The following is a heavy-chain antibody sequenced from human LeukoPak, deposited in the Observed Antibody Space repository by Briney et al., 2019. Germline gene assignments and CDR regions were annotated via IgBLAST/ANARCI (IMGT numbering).Heavy chain of an antibody. J-gene: IGHJ4*02. CDR3: AKHRYSSGWYLGY. CDR1: GFTFSSYA. D-gene: IGHD6-19*01. V-gene: IGHV3-23*01. Sequence: GGSLRLSCAASGFTFSSYAMSWVRQAPVKVLEWVSAISGSGGSTYYADSVKGRFTISRDNSKNTLYLQMNSLRAEDTAVYYCAKHRYSSGWYLGYWGQGTLVTVSS. CDR2: ISGSGGST.